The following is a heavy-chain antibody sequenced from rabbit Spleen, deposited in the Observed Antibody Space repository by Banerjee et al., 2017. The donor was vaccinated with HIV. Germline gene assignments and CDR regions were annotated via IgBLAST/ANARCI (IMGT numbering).Heavy chain of an antibody. CDR2: INIVTGKS. Sequence: EQLEESGGGLVKPEGSLTLTCKASGVSLNDKDVMCWVRQAPGKGLEWIACINIVTGKSVYASWAKGRFIMSRTSSTTVTLQMTSLTAADTATYFCARRYFDHGYALDLWGPGTLVTVS. CDR3: ARRYFDHGYALDL. J-gene: IGHJ4*01. CDR1: GVSLNDKDV. D-gene: IGHD6-1*01. V-gene: IGHV1S45*01.